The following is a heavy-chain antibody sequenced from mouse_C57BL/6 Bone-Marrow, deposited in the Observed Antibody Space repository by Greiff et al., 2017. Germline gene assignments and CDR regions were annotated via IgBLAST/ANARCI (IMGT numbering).Heavy chain of an antibody. D-gene: IGHD1-1*01. CDR1: GYTFTSYW. CDR3: ARAVIYYYGRGFAY. J-gene: IGHJ3*01. V-gene: IGHV1-69*01. CDR2: IDPSDSYT. Sequence: QVQLQQPGAELVMPGASVKLSCKASGYTFTSYWMHWVKQRPGQGLEWIGEIDPSDSYTNYNQKFKGKSTFTVDKSSSTAYMQLRSLTSEDSAVYYWARAVIYYYGRGFAYWGQGTLVTVSA.